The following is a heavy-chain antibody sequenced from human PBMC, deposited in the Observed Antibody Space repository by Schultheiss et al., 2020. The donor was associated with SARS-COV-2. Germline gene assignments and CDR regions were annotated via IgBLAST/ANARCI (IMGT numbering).Heavy chain of an antibody. Sequence: GESLKISCAASGFTFSSYWMSWVRQAPGKGLEWVANIKQDGSEKYYVDSVKGRFTISRDNAKNSLYLQMNSLRAEDTAVYYCAREKAADDYGMDVWGQGATVTVSS. CDR2: IKQDGSEK. V-gene: IGHV3-7*01. CDR1: GFTFSSYW. J-gene: IGHJ6*02. CDR3: AREKAADDYGMDV. D-gene: IGHD6-13*01.